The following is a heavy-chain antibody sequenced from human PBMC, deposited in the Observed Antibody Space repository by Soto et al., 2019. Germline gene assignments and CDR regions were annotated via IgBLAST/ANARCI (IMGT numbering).Heavy chain of an antibody. Sequence: SLRLSCAASGFTFSSYAMHWVRQAPGKGLEWVAVISYDGSNKYYADSVKGRFTISRDNSKNTLYLQMNSLRAEDTAVYYCAGENDYYYGMDVWGQGTTVTVSS. CDR1: GFTFSSYA. CDR3: AGENDYYYGMDV. V-gene: IGHV3-30-3*01. CDR2: ISYDGSNK. J-gene: IGHJ6*02.